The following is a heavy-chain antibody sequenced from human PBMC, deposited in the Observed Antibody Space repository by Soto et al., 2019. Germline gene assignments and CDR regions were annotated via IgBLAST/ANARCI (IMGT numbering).Heavy chain of an antibody. CDR2: IYYSGST. J-gene: IGHJ6*03. D-gene: IGHD3-16*01. Sequence: QVQLQESGPGLVNPSETLSLTCIVSGGSLSYRYWSWIRQPPGKELEWSAYIYYSGSTNYSPSLRNRLTVSVDTAKNQFSLKLTSVTAADTATYYCVRTIDYGYMDVWGKGTTVTVSS. CDR1: GGSLSYRY. CDR3: VRTIDYGYMDV. V-gene: IGHV4-59*11.